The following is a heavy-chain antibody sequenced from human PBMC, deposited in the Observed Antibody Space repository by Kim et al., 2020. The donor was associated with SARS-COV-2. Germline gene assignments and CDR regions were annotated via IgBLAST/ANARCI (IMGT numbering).Heavy chain of an antibody. CDR2: GRN. J-gene: IGHJ4*02. Sequence: GRNYHNPARKGRVTIAVDTSKNQFSLKLSSVTAADTAVYYCAREESGDFDYWGQGTLVTVSS. D-gene: IGHD3-10*01. CDR3: AREESGDFDY. V-gene: IGHV4-31*02.